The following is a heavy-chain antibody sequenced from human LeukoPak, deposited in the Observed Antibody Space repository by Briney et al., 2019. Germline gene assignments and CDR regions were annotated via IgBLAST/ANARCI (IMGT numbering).Heavy chain of an antibody. V-gene: IGHV4-4*02. D-gene: IGHD3-22*01. J-gene: IGHJ3*02. CDR2: IYHGGST. CDR3: ARGPYSYDSSGAFDI. CDR1: GGSISSSNW. Sequence: SGTLSLTCAVSGGSISSSNWWSWVRQPPGQGLEWIGEIYHGGSTNYNPSLKSRVIISVDKSKNQFSLKLSSVTAADTAVYFCARGPYSYDSSGAFDIWGQGTMVTVSS.